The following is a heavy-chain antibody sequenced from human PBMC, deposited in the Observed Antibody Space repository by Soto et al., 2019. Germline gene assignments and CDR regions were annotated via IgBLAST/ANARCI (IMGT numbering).Heavy chain of an antibody. V-gene: IGHV1-18*01. J-gene: IGHJ2*01. CDR2: ISAYNGNT. CDR3: AREGPGERDYWYFDL. Sequence: QVQLVQSGAEVKKPGASVKVSCKASGYTFTSYGISWVRQAPGQGLEWMGWISAYNGNTNYAQKLQGRVTMTTDTSXXTAYMELRSLRSDDTAVYYCAREGPGERDYWYFDLWGRGTLVTVSS. CDR1: GYTFTSYG.